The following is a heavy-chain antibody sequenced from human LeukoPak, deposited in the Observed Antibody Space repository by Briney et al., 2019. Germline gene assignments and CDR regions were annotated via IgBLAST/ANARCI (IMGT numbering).Heavy chain of an antibody. Sequence: ASVKVSCKASGHTFTSYDIDWVRQATGQGLEWMGWMNPNSGNTGYAQKFQGRVTMTRNTSISTAYMELRSLRSDDTAVYYCARDGAYYYGSGSSGFDPWGQGTLVTVSS. CDR1: GHTFTSYD. D-gene: IGHD3-10*01. CDR2: MNPNSGNT. CDR3: ARDGAYYYGSGSSGFDP. V-gene: IGHV1-8*01. J-gene: IGHJ5*02.